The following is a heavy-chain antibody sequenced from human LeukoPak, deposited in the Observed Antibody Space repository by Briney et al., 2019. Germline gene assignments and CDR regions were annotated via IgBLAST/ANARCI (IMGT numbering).Heavy chain of an antibody. CDR1: GGSFSGYY. CDR2: INHSGST. J-gene: IGHJ3*02. CDR3: ATEGDYYGSSGYFDAFDI. Sequence: SETLSLTCAVYGGSFSGYYWSWIRQPPGKGLEWIGEINHSGSTNYNPSLKSRVTISVDTSKNQFSLKLSSVTAADTAVYYCATEGDYYGSSGYFDAFDIWGQGTMVTVSS. V-gene: IGHV4-34*01. D-gene: IGHD3-22*01.